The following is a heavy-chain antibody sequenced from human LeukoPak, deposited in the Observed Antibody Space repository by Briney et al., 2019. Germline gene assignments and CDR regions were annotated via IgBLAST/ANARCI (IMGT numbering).Heavy chain of an antibody. CDR3: ARAAPDEYCSGGSCYSIDY. CDR2: IHDSATT. CDR1: GGSISSYY. J-gene: IGHJ4*02. D-gene: IGHD2-15*01. V-gene: IGHV4-59*01. Sequence: SETLSLTCTVSGGSISSYYWSWIRQPPGKGREWIGYIHDSATTNYNPSLKSRVTISVDTSKNQFSLKLSFVAAADTAVYYCARAAPDEYCSGGSCYSIDYWGQGTLATVSS.